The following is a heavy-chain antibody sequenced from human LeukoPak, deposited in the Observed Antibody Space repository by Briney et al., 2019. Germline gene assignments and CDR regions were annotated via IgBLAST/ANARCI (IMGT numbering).Heavy chain of an antibody. CDR3: AKRSSAWFFDY. Sequence: GGSLRLSCAASGFTLSSYGMHWVRQAPGKGLEWVAFIRDDGSNKYYADSVKGRFTISRDNSKSTLYLQMNSLRAEDTAVYYCAKRSSAWFFDYWGQGTLVTVSS. V-gene: IGHV3-30*02. D-gene: IGHD6-19*01. J-gene: IGHJ4*02. CDR1: GFTLSSYG. CDR2: IRDDGSNK.